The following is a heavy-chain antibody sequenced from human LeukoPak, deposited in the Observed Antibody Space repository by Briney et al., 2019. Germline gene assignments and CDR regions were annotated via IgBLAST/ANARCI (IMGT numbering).Heavy chain of an antibody. CDR2: ISYDGSNK. CDR1: GFTFSDYN. Sequence: GGSLRLSCAASGFTFSDYNMNWVRQAPGKGLEWVAVISYDGSNKYYADSVKGRFTISRDNSKNTLYLQMNSLRAENTAVYYCARDKSCMDVWGQGTTVTVSS. CDR3: ARDKSCMDV. V-gene: IGHV3-30*03. J-gene: IGHJ6*02.